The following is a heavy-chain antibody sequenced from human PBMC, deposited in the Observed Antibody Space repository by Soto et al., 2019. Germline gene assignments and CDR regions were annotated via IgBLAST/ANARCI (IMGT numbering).Heavy chain of an antibody. J-gene: IGHJ5*02. CDR2: IYYSGST. V-gene: IGHV4-31*03. CDR3: ARDKGRYSYAPNWFDP. Sequence: QVQLQESGPGLVKPSQTLSLTCTVSGGSISSGGYYWSWIRQHPGKGLEWIGYIYYSGSTYYNPSLKGRVTIPVDTSKNQFSLKLSSVTAADTAVYYCARDKGRYSYAPNWFDPWGQGTLVTVSS. D-gene: IGHD5-18*01. CDR1: GGSISSGGYY.